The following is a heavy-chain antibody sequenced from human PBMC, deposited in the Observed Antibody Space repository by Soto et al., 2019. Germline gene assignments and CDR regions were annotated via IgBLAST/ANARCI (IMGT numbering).Heavy chain of an antibody. V-gene: IGHV3-23*01. Sequence: EVKLLESGGRLVQPGGSLRLSCAASGFSFNIFAMNWVRQAPGQGLEWVSGISGGGGSTYYADSVKGRFTISRDNSNNTLYVQMNSLRAEDTAVYYCAKDPTSYDSSAQFDSWGQGTLVTVSS. D-gene: IGHD3-22*01. CDR2: ISGGGGST. CDR3: AKDPTSYDSSAQFDS. J-gene: IGHJ4*02. CDR1: GFSFNIFA.